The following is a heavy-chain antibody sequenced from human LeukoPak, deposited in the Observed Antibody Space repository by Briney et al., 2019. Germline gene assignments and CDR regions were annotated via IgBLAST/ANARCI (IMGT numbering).Heavy chain of an antibody. CDR3: VKVDAGWYSFDY. Sequence: PGGSLRLSCSASGFTFSSYTMHWVRQAPGKGPQYVSGIRSNGATTDYGDSVKGRFTVSRDNSKNTLYLQMSSLRAEDTAVYYCVKVDAGWYSFDYWGQGTLVTVSS. V-gene: IGHV3-64D*09. CDR2: IRSNGATT. D-gene: IGHD6-19*01. J-gene: IGHJ4*02. CDR1: GFTFSSYT.